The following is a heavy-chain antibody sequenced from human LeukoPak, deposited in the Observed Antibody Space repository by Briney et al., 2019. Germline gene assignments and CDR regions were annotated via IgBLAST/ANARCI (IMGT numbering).Heavy chain of an antibody. J-gene: IGHJ4*02. D-gene: IGHD1-26*01. Sequence: ASVKVSCKASGYTFTSYYMQWVRQAPGQGLEWMGIINPSGGSTTYAQKFQGRVTMTRDTSTSTVYMELSSLRSEDTAVYFCAREGSRVGAPKPPSDYWGQGTLVTVSS. CDR2: INPSGGST. CDR3: AREGSRVGAPKPPSDY. V-gene: IGHV1-46*01. CDR1: GYTFTSYY.